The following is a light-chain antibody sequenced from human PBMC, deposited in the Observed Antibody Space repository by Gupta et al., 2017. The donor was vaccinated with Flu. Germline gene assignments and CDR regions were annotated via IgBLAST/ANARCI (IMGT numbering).Light chain of an antibody. V-gene: IGLV1-44*01. Sequence: VTISCSGSSSNVGSNPVSWYQQLPRTAPKLLIYTDEHRPSGVPDRFSGSKSDTSASLAISGLQSEDEADYYGASWDDSLNAGVFGGGTKLTVL. CDR1: SSNVGSNP. CDR3: ASWDDSLNAGV. J-gene: IGLJ3*02. CDR2: TDE.